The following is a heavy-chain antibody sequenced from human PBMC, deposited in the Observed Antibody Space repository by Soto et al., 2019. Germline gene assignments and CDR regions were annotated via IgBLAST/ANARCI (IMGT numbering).Heavy chain of an antibody. CDR3: ARVSSPYYYGSGSYYNDH. Sequence: GGSLRLSCAASGFTFSSYWMSWVRQAPGKGLEWVANIKQDGSEKYYVDSVKGRFTISRDNAKNSLYLQMNSLRAEDTAVYYCARVSSPYYYGSGSYYNDHWGQGTLVTVSS. V-gene: IGHV3-7*01. CDR1: GFTFSSYW. J-gene: IGHJ5*02. D-gene: IGHD3-10*01. CDR2: IKQDGSEK.